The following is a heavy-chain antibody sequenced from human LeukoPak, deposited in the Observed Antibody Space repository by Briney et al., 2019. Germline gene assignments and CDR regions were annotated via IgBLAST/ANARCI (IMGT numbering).Heavy chain of an antibody. J-gene: IGHJ6*02. CDR3: ARLPTGGDKYSGSLWYYGMDV. CDR2: IYPGDSDT. Sequence: GESLKISCKASGYSFTTYWIGWVRQMPGKGLEWMGIIYPGDSDTRYSPSFQGQVTISADKSISTAYLQWSSLKAPDTAMYYCARLPTGGDKYSGSLWYYGMDVWGQGTTVTVSS. D-gene: IGHD1-26*01. CDR1: GYSFTTYW. V-gene: IGHV5-51*01.